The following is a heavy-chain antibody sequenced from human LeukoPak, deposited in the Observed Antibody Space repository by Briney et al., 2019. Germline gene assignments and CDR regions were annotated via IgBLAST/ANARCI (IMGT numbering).Heavy chain of an antibody. D-gene: IGHD3-22*01. CDR3: ASYSYYYDSSGYFDY. V-gene: IGHV4-31*03. CDR2: IYYSGST. Sequence: SETLSLTCTVSGGSISSGGYYWSWIRQHPGKGLEWIGYIYYSGSTYYNPSLKSRVTISVDTSKNQFSLKLSSVTAADTAVYYCASYSYYYDSSGYFDYWGQGTLVTVSS. J-gene: IGHJ4*02. CDR1: GGSISSGGYY.